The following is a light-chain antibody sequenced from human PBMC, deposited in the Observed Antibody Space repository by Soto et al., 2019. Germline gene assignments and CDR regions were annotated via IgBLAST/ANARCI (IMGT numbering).Light chain of an antibody. CDR1: QSVSTW. J-gene: IGKJ1*01. CDR2: DAS. Sequence: EIPNNRSPSTLCGSLWDPDHKNYLASQSVSTWLAWYQQKPGKAPKLLIYDASSLESGVPSRFSGSGSGTEFTLTISSLQPDDFATYYCQQYNSYSRTFGQGTKVDI. CDR3: QQYNSYSRT. V-gene: IGKV1-5*01.